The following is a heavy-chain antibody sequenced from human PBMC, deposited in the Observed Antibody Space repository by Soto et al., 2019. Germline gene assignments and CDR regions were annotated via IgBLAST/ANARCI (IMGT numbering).Heavy chain of an antibody. CDR2: IYKSATT. CDR3: ARGRYCLTGRCFPNWFDS. J-gene: IGHJ5*01. V-gene: IGHV4-30-4*01. Sequence: LSLTCSVSGDSISSVDYFWAWIRQPPGQALEYIGYIYKSATTYYNPSFESRVAISLDTSKSQFSLNVTSVTAADTAVYFCARGRYCLTGRCFPNWFDSWGQGTLVIVSS. D-gene: IGHD2-15*01. CDR1: GDSISSVDYF.